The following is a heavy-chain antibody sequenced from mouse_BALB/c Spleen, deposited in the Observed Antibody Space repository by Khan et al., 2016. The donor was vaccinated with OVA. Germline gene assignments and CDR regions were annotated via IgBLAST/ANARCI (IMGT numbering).Heavy chain of an antibody. V-gene: IGHV1-87*01. CDR2: IYPGDGDS. CDR3: ARRGGRRRGFDY. J-gene: IGHJ2*01. D-gene: IGHD1-2*01. CDR1: GYPFTNYW. Sequence: QVQLQQSGAALARPGASVKLSCKASGYPFTNYWMPWVRPRPGQGLEWIGAIYPGDGDSTYTQKFKDKATLTADPSSNTAYIDLSNLASEDSAVSYGARRGGRRRGFDYWGQDTTLTVSS.